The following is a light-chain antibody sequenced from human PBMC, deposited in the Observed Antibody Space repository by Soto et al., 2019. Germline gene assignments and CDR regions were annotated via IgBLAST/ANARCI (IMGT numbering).Light chain of an antibody. V-gene: IGKV1-12*02. Sequence: DIQMTKSPSTLSASVGDRVTITCRASQSISSWLAWYQQKPGKAPKLLIYAASSLQSGVPSRFSGSGSGTDFTLTISSLQPEDFATYYCQQANSFPFTCGQGHDWRL. CDR3: QQANSFPFT. J-gene: IGKJ5*01. CDR1: QSISSW. CDR2: AAS.